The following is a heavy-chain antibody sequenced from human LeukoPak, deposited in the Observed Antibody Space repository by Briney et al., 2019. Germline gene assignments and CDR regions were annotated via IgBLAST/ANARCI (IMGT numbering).Heavy chain of an antibody. D-gene: IGHD1-7*01. CDR1: GGSISSYY. Sequence: PSETLSLTCTVSGGSISSYYWSWIRQPPGKGLEWIGYIYYSGSTNYNPSLKSRVTISVDTSKNQFSLKLSPVTAADTAVYYCARILTGTTSWFDPWGQGTLVTVSS. V-gene: IGHV4-59*12. CDR3: ARILTGTTSWFDP. CDR2: IYYSGST. J-gene: IGHJ5*02.